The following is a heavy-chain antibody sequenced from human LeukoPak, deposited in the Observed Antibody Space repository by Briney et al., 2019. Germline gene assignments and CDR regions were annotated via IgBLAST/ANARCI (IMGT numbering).Heavy chain of an antibody. CDR3: ARNTLPHIRPQGAFDI. Sequence: GGSLRLSCAASGFTFSSYGMHWVRQAPGKGLEWVAVISYDGSNKYYADSVKGRFTISRDNSKNTLYLQMNSLRAEDTAVYYCARNTLPHIRPQGAFDIWGQGTMVTVSS. V-gene: IGHV3-30*03. CDR1: GFTFSSYG. CDR2: ISYDGSNK. J-gene: IGHJ3*02.